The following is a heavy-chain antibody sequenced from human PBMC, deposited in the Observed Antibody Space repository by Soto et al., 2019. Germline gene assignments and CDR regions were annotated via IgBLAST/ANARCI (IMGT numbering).Heavy chain of an antibody. Sequence: ASVKVSCKASGYTFTSYCISWVRHAPGRGLEWMGWISGYNDNTNYAQKLQGRVTMTTDTSTSTAYMELRSLRSDDTAVYYCARAGYYDSSGHDAFDIWGQGTMVTVSS. V-gene: IGHV1-18*01. CDR3: ARAGYYDSSGHDAFDI. J-gene: IGHJ3*02. CDR1: GYTFTSYC. D-gene: IGHD3-22*01. CDR2: ISGYNDNT.